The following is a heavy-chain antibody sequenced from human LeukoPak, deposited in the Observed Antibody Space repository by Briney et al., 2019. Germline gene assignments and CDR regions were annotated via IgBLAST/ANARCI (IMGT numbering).Heavy chain of an antibody. CDR3: ARAYSSSWYFDDY. D-gene: IGHD6-13*01. CDR1: GGSFSGYY. V-gene: IGHV4-34*01. Sequence: SETLSLTCADYGGSFSGYYWSWIRQPPGKGLEWIGEINHSGSTNYNPSLKSRVTISVDTSKNQFSLKLSSVTAADTAVYYCARAYSSSWYFDDYWGQGTLVTVSS. CDR2: INHSGST. J-gene: IGHJ4*02.